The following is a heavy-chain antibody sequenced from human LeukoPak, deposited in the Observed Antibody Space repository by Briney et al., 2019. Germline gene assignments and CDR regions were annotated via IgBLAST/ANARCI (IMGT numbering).Heavy chain of an antibody. V-gene: IGHV3-30*02. CDR3: ARENDYGEYAGYFDY. J-gene: IGHJ4*02. CDR1: GFTFSSYA. Sequence: GGSLRLSCASSGFTFSSYAMSWVRQAPGKGLEWAAFIRYDGSNKYYADSVKGRFTISRDNAKNSLYLQMNSLRAEDTAVYNCARENDYGEYAGYFDYWGQGTLVTVSS. CDR2: IRYDGSNK. D-gene: IGHD4-17*01.